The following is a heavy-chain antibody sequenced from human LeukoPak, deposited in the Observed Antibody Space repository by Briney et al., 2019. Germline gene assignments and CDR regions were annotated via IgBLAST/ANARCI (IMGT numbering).Heavy chain of an antibody. D-gene: IGHD3-22*01. CDR2: IRYDGSNK. CDR3: AKAGYYDSSGYYENYYYYYMDV. V-gene: IGHV3-30*02. Sequence: GGSLRLSCAASGFTFSSYGMHWVRQAPGKGLEWVAFIRYDGSNKYYADSVKGRFTISRDNSKNTLYLQMNSLRAEDTAVYYCAKAGYYDSSGYYENYYYYYMDVWGKGTTVTASS. CDR1: GFTFSSYG. J-gene: IGHJ6*03.